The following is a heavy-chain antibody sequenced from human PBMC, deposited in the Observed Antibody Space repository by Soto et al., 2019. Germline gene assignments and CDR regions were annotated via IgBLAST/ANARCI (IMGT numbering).Heavy chain of an antibody. D-gene: IGHD3-10*01. Sequence: EVQLVESGGGLIQPGGSLNLSCAASGLPVSTNSMSWVRQAPGKGLEWVSVIYNDGKTSYADSVKGRFTISRDASKNTLHLQMDSLRDEDTAVYYCVRPLPSGQNYGMDVWGQGTTVTVSS. CDR1: GLPVSTNS. CDR3: VRPLPSGQNYGMDV. J-gene: IGHJ6*02. V-gene: IGHV3-53*01. CDR2: IYNDGKT.